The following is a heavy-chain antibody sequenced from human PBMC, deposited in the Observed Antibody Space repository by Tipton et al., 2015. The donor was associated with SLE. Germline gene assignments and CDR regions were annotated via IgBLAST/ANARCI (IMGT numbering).Heavy chain of an antibody. CDR3: ARVKRQDDDYSSAYYDS. CDR1: GYTFTGDF. J-gene: IGHJ4*02. D-gene: IGHD3-22*01. CDR2: LNPKSGGP. V-gene: IGHV1-2*07. Sequence: QLVQSGPEVKKPGASVKVSCKASGYTFTGDFIHWVRQAPGQGLEWMGWLNPKSGGPTYAHKFQGRVTMSRDTSISTAYMELRRLRSDDTAVYYCARVKRQDDDYSSAYYDSWGQGTLVTVSS.